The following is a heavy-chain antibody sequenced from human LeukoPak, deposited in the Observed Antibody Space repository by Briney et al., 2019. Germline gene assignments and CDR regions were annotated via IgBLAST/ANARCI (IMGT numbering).Heavy chain of an antibody. V-gene: IGHV3-30*18. J-gene: IGHJ4*02. D-gene: IGHD3-10*01. CDR1: GFTFSSYG. Sequence: GRSLRLSCAASGFTFSSYGMHWVRQAPGKGLEWVAVISYDGSNKYYADSVKGRFTISRDNSKNTLYLQMNSLRAEDTAVYYCAKDFYGSGSYPDYWGQGTLVTVS. CDR2: ISYDGSNK. CDR3: AKDFYGSGSYPDY.